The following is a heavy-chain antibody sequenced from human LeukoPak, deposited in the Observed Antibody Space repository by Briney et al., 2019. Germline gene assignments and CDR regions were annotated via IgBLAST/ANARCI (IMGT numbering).Heavy chain of an antibody. D-gene: IGHD2-2*01. CDR3: ARGGYCSSTSCHSFDY. Sequence: SETLSLTCTVSGGSISSYYWSWIRQPPGKGLEWIGYIYYSGSTNYNPSLKSRVTISVDTSKNQFSLKLSSVTAADTAVYYCARGGYCSSTSCHSFDYWGQGTLVTVSS. CDR2: IYYSGST. V-gene: IGHV4-59*01. J-gene: IGHJ4*02. CDR1: GGSISSYY.